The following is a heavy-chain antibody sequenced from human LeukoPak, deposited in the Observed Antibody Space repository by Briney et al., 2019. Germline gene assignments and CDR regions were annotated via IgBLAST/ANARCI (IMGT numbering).Heavy chain of an antibody. CDR2: MYHSGST. D-gene: IGHD1-26*01. Sequence: SETLSLTCTVSHYSISSGYYWGWIRQSPGKGLEWIGSMYHSGSTYYTPSLKSRVTISVDASKNQFSLKLSSVTAADTAVYYCARTSGSYSLYYFDCWGQGTLVTVSS. V-gene: IGHV4-38-2*02. CDR3: ARTSGSYSLYYFDC. J-gene: IGHJ4*02. CDR1: HYSISSGYY.